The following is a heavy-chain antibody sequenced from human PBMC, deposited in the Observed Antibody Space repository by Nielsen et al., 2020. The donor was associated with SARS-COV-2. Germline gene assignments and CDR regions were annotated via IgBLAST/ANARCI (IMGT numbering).Heavy chain of an antibody. CDR3: AKESVPYYDFWSGPGAFDI. D-gene: IGHD3-3*01. V-gene: IGHV3-23*01. CDR1: GFTFSSYA. J-gene: IGHJ3*02. CDR2: ISGSGGST. Sequence: GGSLRLSCAASGFTFSSYAMSWVRQAPGKGLEWVSAISGSGGSTYYADSVKGRFTISRDNSKNTLYLQMNSLRAEDTAVYYCAKESVPYYDFWSGPGAFDIWGQGTMVTRLL.